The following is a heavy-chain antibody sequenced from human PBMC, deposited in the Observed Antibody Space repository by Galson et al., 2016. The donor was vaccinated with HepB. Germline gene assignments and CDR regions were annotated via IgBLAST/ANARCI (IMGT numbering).Heavy chain of an antibody. CDR1: GYSFTSYW. Sequence: QSGAEVKKPGESLKISCKGSGYSFTSYWIAWVRQLPGKGLEWMGIIYPGDSGSRYSPSFQGQVTISADKSISTAYLQWSSLRAADTAMYYCARPRGMGTLDFFNSCGQGTRVTVSS. CDR3: ARPRGMGTLDFFNS. CDR2: IYPGDSGS. V-gene: IGHV5-51*03. J-gene: IGHJ3*02. D-gene: IGHD5-24*01.